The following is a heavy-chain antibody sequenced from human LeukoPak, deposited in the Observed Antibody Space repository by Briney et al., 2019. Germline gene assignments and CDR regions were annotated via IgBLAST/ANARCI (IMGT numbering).Heavy chain of an antibody. J-gene: IGHJ3*02. D-gene: IGHD2-15*01. CDR3: SRDPYSSGGYGAFDM. Sequence: PGGSLRLSCVASEFIFSNYWMSWVRQAPGKGLEWVANIKKDESDKEYVDSVKGRFTISRDNAKNSLYLQMNSLRAEDTAVYYCSRDPYSSGGYGAFDMWGQGTMVTVSS. CDR2: IKKDESDK. V-gene: IGHV3-7*01. CDR1: EFIFSNYW.